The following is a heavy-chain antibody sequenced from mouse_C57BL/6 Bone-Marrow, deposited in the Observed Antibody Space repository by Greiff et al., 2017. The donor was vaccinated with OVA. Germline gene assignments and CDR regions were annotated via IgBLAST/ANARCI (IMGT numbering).Heavy chain of an antibody. CDR1: GYAFSSSW. V-gene: IGHV1-82*01. Sequence: VQLQQSGPELVKPGASVKLSCKASGYAFSSSWMNWVKQRPGKGLEWIGRIYPGDGDTNYNGKFKGQATLTADKSSSTPYMQLSSLTSEDSAVYYCARGRESSGPGYFDYWGQGTTLTVSS. J-gene: IGHJ2*01. CDR2: IYPGDGDT. CDR3: ARGRESSGPGYFDY. D-gene: IGHD3-2*02.